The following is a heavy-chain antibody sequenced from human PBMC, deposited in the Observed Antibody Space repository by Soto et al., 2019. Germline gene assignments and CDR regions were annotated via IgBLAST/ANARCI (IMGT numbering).Heavy chain of an antibody. CDR2: IYHSGST. D-gene: IGHD2-2*01. Sequence: QLQLQESGSGLVKPSQTLSLTCAVSGGSISSGGYSWSWIRQPPGKGLESIGYIYHSGSTYYNPSLKSRVTISVDRSKNQFSLKLSSVTAADTAVYYCARDCSSTSCHPVNGMDVWGQGTTVTVSS. CDR1: GGSISSGGYS. CDR3: ARDCSSTSCHPVNGMDV. V-gene: IGHV4-30-2*01. J-gene: IGHJ6*02.